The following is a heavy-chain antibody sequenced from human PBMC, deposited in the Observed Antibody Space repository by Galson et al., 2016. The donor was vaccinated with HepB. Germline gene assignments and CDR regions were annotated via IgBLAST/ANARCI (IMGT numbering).Heavy chain of an antibody. J-gene: IGHJ4*02. D-gene: IGHD2-21*01. V-gene: IGHV4-4*02. Sequence: LSLTCVVSGASISSRYWWSWVRQNPATGMEWIGEIFPSGSTNYNPSLQSRVTISLDKSDNQFSLEMTSVSAADTAVYYCARQDVWSIEYWGQGILVTVSS. CDR3: ARQDVWSIEY. CDR1: GASISSRYW. CDR2: IFPSGST.